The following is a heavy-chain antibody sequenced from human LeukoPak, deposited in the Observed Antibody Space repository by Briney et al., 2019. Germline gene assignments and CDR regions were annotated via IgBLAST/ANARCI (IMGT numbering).Heavy chain of an antibody. D-gene: IGHD3-3*01. J-gene: IGHJ5*02. CDR1: GGTFSSYA. CDR2: IIPIFGTA. V-gene: IGHV1-69*01. CDR3: ARVLSGDDFWSGKYGWWFDP. Sequence: SVKVSCKASGGTFSSYAISWVRQAPGQGLEWMGGIIPIFGTANYAQKFQGRVTITADESTSTAYMELSSLRSEDTAVYYCARVLSGDDFWSGKYGWWFDPWGQGTLVTVSS.